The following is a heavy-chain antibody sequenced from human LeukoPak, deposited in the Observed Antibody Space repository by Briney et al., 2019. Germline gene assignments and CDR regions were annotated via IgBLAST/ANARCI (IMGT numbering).Heavy chain of an antibody. CDR1: GYTFTDYN. J-gene: IGHJ4*02. Sequence: ASVKVSCKASGYTFTDYNMHWVRQAPGQGLEWMGRINPNSGGTSSARKFQGRVTVTRDTSISTVYMELSRLTSDDTAVYYCARSPSGWYGDYWGQGTLVTVSS. D-gene: IGHD6-19*01. V-gene: IGHV1-2*06. CDR2: INPNSGGT. CDR3: ARSPSGWYGDY.